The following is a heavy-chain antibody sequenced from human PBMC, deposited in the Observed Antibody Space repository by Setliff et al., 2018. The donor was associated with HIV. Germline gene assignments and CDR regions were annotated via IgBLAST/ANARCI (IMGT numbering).Heavy chain of an antibody. J-gene: IGHJ4*02. Sequence: APVKVSCKASGYTLTDYYIHWMRQAPGQGLEWVGWFNPFSGGTNFAQKFQGRVTMPRDTSISTVYMELSRLRSDDTAVYYWARGTYISLFRLVTPLFDYWGQGTLVTV. CDR3: ARGTYISLFRLVTPLFDY. CDR1: GYTLTDYY. V-gene: IGHV1-2*02. D-gene: IGHD3-3*01. CDR2: FNPFSGGT.